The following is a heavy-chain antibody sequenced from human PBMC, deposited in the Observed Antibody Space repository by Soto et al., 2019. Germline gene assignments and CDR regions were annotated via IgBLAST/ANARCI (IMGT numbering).Heavy chain of an antibody. J-gene: IGHJ5*02. D-gene: IGHD1-1*01. CDR2: IHYTGST. V-gene: IGHV4-59*01. CDR3: ARDLTISSTDGPLDP. CDR1: GGSMSRYY. Sequence: SETLSLTCTVSGGSMSRYYWTWIRQPPGKGLEWIGNIHYTGSTNYNPSLKSRVTILLGTSTSQFSLKVSSVTAADTAVYYCARDLTISSTDGPLDPSGHGTLVTVYS.